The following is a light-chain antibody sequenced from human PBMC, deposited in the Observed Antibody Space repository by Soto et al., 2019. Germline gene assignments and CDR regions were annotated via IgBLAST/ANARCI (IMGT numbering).Light chain of an antibody. CDR1: QSVSSSY. V-gene: IGKV3-11*01. Sequence: EIVLTQSPGTLSLSPGERATLSCRASQSVSSSYLAWYQQKPGQAPRLLIYDASNRATGVPARFSGSGSGTDLTLIISSLEPEDFALYYCQQRNNWPTITFGQGTRLEIK. J-gene: IGKJ5*01. CDR2: DAS. CDR3: QQRNNWPTIT.